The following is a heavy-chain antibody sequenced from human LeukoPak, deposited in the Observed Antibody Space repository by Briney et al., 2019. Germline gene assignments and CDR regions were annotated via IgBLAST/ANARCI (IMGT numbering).Heavy chain of an antibody. Sequence: SVKVSCKASGGTFSNYAISWVRQAPGQGLEWMGRIIPIFGTTNYAQKFQGRVTITTDESTSTAYMELTSLRSEDTAVYYCARGGGGQGTGFDYWGQGTLVTVSS. D-gene: IGHD1/OR15-1a*01. CDR2: IIPIFGTT. CDR3: ARGGGGQGTGFDY. J-gene: IGHJ4*02. CDR1: GGTFSNYA. V-gene: IGHV1-69*05.